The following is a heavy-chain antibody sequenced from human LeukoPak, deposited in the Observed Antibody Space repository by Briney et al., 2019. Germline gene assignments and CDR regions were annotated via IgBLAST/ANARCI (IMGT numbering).Heavy chain of an antibody. V-gene: IGHV1-18*01. D-gene: IGHD3-22*01. CDR2: ISASTANT. CDR3: ARGRRYYYDSSGYYGAY. CDR1: GYTFTSFG. J-gene: IGHJ4*02. Sequence: GASVKVSCKASGYTFTSFGIGWVRQAPGQGLEWMGWISASTANTNYAQRLQDRVTMTTDTSTSTASMELRSLRSDDTAVYYCARGRRYYYDSSGYYGAYWGQGTLVTVSS.